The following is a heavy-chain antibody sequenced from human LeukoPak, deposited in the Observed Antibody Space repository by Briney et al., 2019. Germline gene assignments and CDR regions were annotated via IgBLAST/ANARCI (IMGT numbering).Heavy chain of an antibody. CDR1: GGTFSSYA. V-gene: IGHV1-69*05. Sequence: SVKVSCKASGGTFSSYAISWVRQAPGQGLELMGRIIPIFGTANYAQKFQGRVTITTDESTSTAYMELSSLRSEDTAVYYCARVDDVTIFGVVIPRIPDYWGQGTLVTVSS. CDR3: ARVDDVTIFGVVIPRIPDY. CDR2: IIPIFGTA. D-gene: IGHD3-3*01. J-gene: IGHJ4*02.